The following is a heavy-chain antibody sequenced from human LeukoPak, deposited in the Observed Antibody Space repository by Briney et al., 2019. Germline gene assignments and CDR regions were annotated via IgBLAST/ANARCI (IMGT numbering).Heavy chain of an antibody. Sequence: SETLSLTCTVSGGSISSSSYYWGWIRQPPGKGLEWIGSIYYSGSTYYNPSLKSRVTISVDTSKNQFSLKLSSVTAADTAVYYCARSFGMVPAIYGVWGQGTLVTVSS. V-gene: IGHV4-39*01. D-gene: IGHD2-2*01. CDR2: IYYSGST. CDR3: ARSFGMVPAIYGV. J-gene: IGHJ4*02. CDR1: GGSISSSSYY.